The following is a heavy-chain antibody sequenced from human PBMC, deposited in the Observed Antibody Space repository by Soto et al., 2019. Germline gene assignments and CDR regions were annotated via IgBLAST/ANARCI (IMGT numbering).Heavy chain of an antibody. CDR2: IYYSGSP. J-gene: IGHJ6*02. CDR1: GGSISSGDYY. D-gene: IGHD1-20*01. Sequence: SETLSLTCTVSGGSISSGDYYWSWIRQPPGKGLEWIGYIYYSGSPYYNPSLKSRVTISVEASKNQFSLKLSSVTAADTAVYYCAITNWNIGEMNDYYRYGMAFCGRGTTVTGSS. V-gene: IGHV4-30-4*01. CDR3: AITNWNIGEMNDYYRYGMAF.